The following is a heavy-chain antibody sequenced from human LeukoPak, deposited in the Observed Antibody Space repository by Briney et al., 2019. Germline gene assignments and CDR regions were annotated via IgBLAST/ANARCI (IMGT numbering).Heavy chain of an antibody. CDR3: ARDKPDSSGYYVGTDY. D-gene: IGHD3-22*01. J-gene: IGHJ4*02. CDR2: IISHGGST. CDR1: GFSFSSYT. Sequence: PGGSLRLSCAASGFSFSSYTMHWVRQAPGKGLEYVSAIISHGGSTHYTNSVKGRFTISRDNAKNSLYLQMNSLRAEDTAVYYCARDKPDSSGYYVGTDYWGQGTLVTVSS. V-gene: IGHV3-64*01.